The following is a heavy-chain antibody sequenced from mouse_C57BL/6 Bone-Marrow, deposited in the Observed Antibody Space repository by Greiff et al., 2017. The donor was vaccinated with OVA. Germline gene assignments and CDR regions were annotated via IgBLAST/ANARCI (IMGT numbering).Heavy chain of an antibody. CDR2: INPGSGGT. V-gene: IGHV1-54*01. CDR1: GYAFTNYL. D-gene: IGHD2-1*01. J-gene: IGHJ2*01. Sequence: VQVVESGAELVRPGTSVKVSCKASGYAFTNYLIEWVKQRPGQGLEWIGVINPGSGGTNYNEKFKGKATLTADKSSSTAYMQLSSLTSEDSAVYFCARCNSYYFDYWGQGTTLTVSS. CDR3: ARCNSYYFDY.